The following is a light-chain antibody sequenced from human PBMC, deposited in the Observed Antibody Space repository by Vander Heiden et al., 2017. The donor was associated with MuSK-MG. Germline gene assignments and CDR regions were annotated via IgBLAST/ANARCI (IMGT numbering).Light chain of an antibody. Sequence: QAVLTQPVSVSGTPGQRIPISCSGSRSNIGSNHVYWYQQFPGTAPKVLIFGTDQRPSGVPDRFSGSKSGTSASLAISGLRPDDEADYYCAAWDDSLRGHVLFGGGTKVTVL. CDR3: AAWDDSLRGHVL. CDR2: GTD. V-gene: IGLV1-47*01. J-gene: IGLJ2*01. CDR1: RSNIGSNH.